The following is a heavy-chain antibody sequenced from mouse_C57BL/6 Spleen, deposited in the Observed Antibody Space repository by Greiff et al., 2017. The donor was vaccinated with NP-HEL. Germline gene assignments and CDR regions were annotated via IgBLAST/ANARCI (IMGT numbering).Heavy chain of an antibody. Sequence: VQLQQSGPELVKPGASVKISCKASGYAFSSSWMNWVKQRPGKGLEWIGRIYPGDGDTNYNGKFKGKATLTAAKSSSTAYMQLSSLSSEDSAVYFCARGLLRGAMDYWGQGTSVTVSS. V-gene: IGHV1-82*01. CDR1: GYAFSSSW. CDR3: ARGLLRGAMDY. J-gene: IGHJ4*01. D-gene: IGHD1-1*01. CDR2: IYPGDGDT.